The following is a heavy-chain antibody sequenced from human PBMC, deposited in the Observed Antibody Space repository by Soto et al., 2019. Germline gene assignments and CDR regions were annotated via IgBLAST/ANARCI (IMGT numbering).Heavy chain of an antibody. Sequence: QVQLQESGPGLVKPSETLSLTCTVSGGSISSYYWTWIRQPPEKGLEWIGYIYYTGLTSYNPSLESRLTISLDTSENQFSLKLNSVTAADTAVYYCAREFHSYGSGGPVYYGLDVWGQGTTVIVSS. CDR2: IYYTGLT. CDR3: AREFHSYGSGGPVYYGLDV. J-gene: IGHJ6*02. CDR1: GGSISSYY. D-gene: IGHD3-10*01. V-gene: IGHV4-59*01.